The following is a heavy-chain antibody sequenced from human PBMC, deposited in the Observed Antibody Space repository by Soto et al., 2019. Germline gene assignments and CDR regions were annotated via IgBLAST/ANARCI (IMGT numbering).Heavy chain of an antibody. J-gene: IGHJ5*02. V-gene: IGHV1-69*06. D-gene: IGHD3-10*01. CDR2: IIPIFGTA. Sequence: ASVKVSCKASGGTFSSYAISWVRQAPGQGLEWMGGIIPIFGTANYAQKFQGRVTITADKSTSTAYMELSSLRSEDTAVYYCAISPREVRGVIGYNWFDPWGQGTLVTVSS. CDR1: GGTFSSYA. CDR3: AISPREVRGVIGYNWFDP.